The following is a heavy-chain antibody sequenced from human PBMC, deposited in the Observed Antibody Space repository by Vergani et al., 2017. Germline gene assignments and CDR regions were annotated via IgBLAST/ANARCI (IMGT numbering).Heavy chain of an antibody. D-gene: IGHD4-23*01. Sequence: EVQLLESGGGLVQPGGSLRLSCAASGFTFSSYAMSWVRQAPGKGLEWVSYISSCSSYTNYADSVKGRFTISRDNAKNSLYLQMNSLRAEDTAVYYCAREDYGGNSGNFDYWGQGTLVTVSS. CDR3: AREDYGGNSGNFDY. CDR1: GFTFSSYA. V-gene: IGHV3-48*04. J-gene: IGHJ4*02. CDR2: ISSCSSYT.